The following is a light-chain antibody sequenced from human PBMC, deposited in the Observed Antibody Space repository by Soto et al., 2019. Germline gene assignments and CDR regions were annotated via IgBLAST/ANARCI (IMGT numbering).Light chain of an antibody. J-gene: IGLJ1*01. CDR1: SSNIGSNT. CDR2: ANN. V-gene: IGLV1-44*01. Sequence: QSVLTQPPSASGTPGQRVTISCSGSSSNIGSNTVNWYQQLPGTAPKLLIHANNQRPSGVPDRFPGSKSGTSASLAISWLQSEEADYYCAAWDDSLNGYVFGTGTKLTVL. CDR3: AAWDDSLNGYV.